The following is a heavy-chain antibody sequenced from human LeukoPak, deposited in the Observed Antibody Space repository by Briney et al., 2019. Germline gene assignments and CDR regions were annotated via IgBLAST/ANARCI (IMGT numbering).Heavy chain of an antibody. V-gene: IGHV4-34*01. J-gene: IGHJ4*02. CDR2: INHSGST. Sequence: SETLSLTCAVYGGSFSGYYWSWIRQPPGKGLEWIGEINHSGSTNYNPSLKSRVTISVDTSKNQFYLQLSSVTAADTAVYYCERGGWALGYCSSTSCYPFHYWGQGTLVTVSS. CDR1: GGSFSGYY. D-gene: IGHD2-2*01. CDR3: ERGGWALGYCSSTSCYPFHY.